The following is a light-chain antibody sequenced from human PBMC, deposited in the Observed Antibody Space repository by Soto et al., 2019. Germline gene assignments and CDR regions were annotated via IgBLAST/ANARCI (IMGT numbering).Light chain of an antibody. V-gene: IGKV3-11*01. CDR1: QSINNC. Sequence: DIELTQSPSTLSASLGDRVALACRASQSINNCLAWYQQKPGKAPKLLIYDAFTRDTGVPARFSGSGSGTDFTLTISSLEPEDFAVYYCQQRSNWPITFGQGTRLEIK. CDR2: DAF. J-gene: IGKJ5*01. CDR3: QQRSNWPIT.